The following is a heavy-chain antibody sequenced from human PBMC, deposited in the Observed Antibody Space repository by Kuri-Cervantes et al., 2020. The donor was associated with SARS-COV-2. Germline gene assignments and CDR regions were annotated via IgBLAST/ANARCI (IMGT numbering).Heavy chain of an antibody. CDR3: ASIAARRVSYYYYGMDV. CDR2: IYCNDDK. D-gene: IGHD6-6*01. Sequence: SGPTLAKPTHTLTLTCTFSGFAPSTSGVGVGWIRQPPGKALEWLARIYCNDDKRYSPSLKSRLTITKDTSKNQVVLTMTNMDPVDTATYYCASIAARRVSYYYYGMDVWGQGTTVTVSS. V-gene: IGHV2-5*01. J-gene: IGHJ6*02. CDR1: GFAPSTSGVG.